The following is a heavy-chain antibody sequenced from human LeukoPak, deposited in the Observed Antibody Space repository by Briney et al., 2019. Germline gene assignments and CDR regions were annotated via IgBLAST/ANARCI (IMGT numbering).Heavy chain of an antibody. CDR2: IYPGDSDT. CDR1: GFRFISYL. J-gene: IGHJ6*02. V-gene: IGHV5-51*01. Sequence: GESLKISWMGFGFRFISYLVGWVRQMPGKGLGGRGIIYPGDSDTRYSPSFQGKVTISADKSIRTAYLQWSRLKASDTAMYYCARVGRVRSYYYGMDVWGQGTTVTVSS. CDR3: ARVGRVRSYYYGMDV.